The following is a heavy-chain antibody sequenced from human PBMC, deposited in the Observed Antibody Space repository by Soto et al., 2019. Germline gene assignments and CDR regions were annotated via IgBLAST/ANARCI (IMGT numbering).Heavy chain of an antibody. D-gene: IGHD5-12*01. CDR3: AKHSAATIRVGYDY. Sequence: DVQGLESGRVVAPAGGSLGLYCAASGVTFRSSTMSWVRQAGGKLQEWVSAIPGSGVNTFYADSVKGRFNISRENSKKTLYLLMSSLRAEDGAVYYCAKHSAATIRVGYDYWGQGTLVTVSS. CDR2: IPGSGVNT. CDR1: GVTFRSST. J-gene: IGHJ4*02. V-gene: IGHV3-23*01.